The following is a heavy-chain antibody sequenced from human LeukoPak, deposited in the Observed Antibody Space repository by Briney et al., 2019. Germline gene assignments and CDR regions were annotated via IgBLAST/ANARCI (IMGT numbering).Heavy chain of an antibody. V-gene: IGHV1-8*01. CDR2: MNPNSGNT. Sequence: ASVKVSCAASGNTFPTYHINWVRQAPGQGLEWMGWMNPNSGNTAYAQKFQGRLTMTRKTSISTAYMELSSLRSEDTAVYFCARDKCSGGSCYSLHWGQGTLVTVFS. J-gene: IGHJ4*02. D-gene: IGHD2-15*01. CDR3: ARDKCSGGSCYSLH. CDR1: GNTFPTYH.